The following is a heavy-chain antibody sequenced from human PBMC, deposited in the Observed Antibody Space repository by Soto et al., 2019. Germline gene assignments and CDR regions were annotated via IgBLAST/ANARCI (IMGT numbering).Heavy chain of an antibody. Sequence: QVQLVQSGAEVKKPGSSVKVSCKASGGTFSSYTISWVRQAPGQGLEWMGRIIPILGIANYAQKFQGRVTITADKSTSTAYMELSSLRSEDTAVYYCAIYHGDCSGGSCYYFQHWGQGTLVTVSS. CDR3: AIYHGDCSGGSCYYFQH. V-gene: IGHV1-69*02. CDR1: GGTFSSYT. D-gene: IGHD2-15*01. CDR2: IIPILGIA. J-gene: IGHJ1*01.